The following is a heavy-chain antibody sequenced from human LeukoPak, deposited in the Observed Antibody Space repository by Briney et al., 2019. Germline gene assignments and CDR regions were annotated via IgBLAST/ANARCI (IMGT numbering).Heavy chain of an antibody. CDR1: GFLFSSYG. J-gene: IGHJ4*02. Sequence: GGSLRLSCVASGFLFSSYGMLWVRQAPGKGLEWVTVISYDGNIKYYADSVKGRFTITRDNSKNTLYLQMNSLRAEDTAVYYCAKFPLRYNVLTGYVDYWGQGTLVTVSA. D-gene: IGHD3-9*01. CDR2: ISYDGNIK. V-gene: IGHV3-30*18. CDR3: AKFPLRYNVLTGYVDY.